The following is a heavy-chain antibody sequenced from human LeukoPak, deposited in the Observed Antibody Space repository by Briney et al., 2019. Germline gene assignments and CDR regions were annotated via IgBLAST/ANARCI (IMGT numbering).Heavy chain of an antibody. Sequence: GTLRLSCAASGFAFTSSNWNWFRQAPGKGLEWVSSITRDGYIYYADSLKGRFSLSRDNAKNSLYLQMISLRAEDTAVYYCARAEYGDYGVDYWGQGTLVTVSS. J-gene: IGHJ4*02. CDR2: ITRDGYI. CDR3: ARAEYGDYGVDY. D-gene: IGHD4-17*01. V-gene: IGHV3-21*01. CDR1: GFAFTSSN.